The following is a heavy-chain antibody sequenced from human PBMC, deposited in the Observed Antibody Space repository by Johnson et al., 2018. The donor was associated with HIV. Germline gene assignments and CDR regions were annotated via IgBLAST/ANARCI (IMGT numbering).Heavy chain of an antibody. J-gene: IGHJ3*02. CDR1: GFTFSSYA. CDR3: ARDYSNPPHDVDI. V-gene: IGHV3-30-3*01. Sequence: QVQLVESGGGVVQPGRSLRLSCAASGFTFSSYAMHWVRQAPGKGLEWVAVISYDGSNKYYADSVKGRFTISRDNSKNTLYLQMNSLRAEDTAVYYCARDYSNPPHDVDIWGQGTMVTVSS. D-gene: IGHD4-11*01. CDR2: ISYDGSNK.